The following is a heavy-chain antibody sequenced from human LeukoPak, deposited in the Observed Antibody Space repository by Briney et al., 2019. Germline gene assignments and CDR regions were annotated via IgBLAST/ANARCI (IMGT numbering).Heavy chain of an antibody. CDR3: ARDRKTPAPGYFDY. CDR1: GYTFTSYG. V-gene: IGHV1-18*01. CDR2: ISAYNGNT. Sequence: GASVKVSCKASGYTFTSYGISWVRQAPGQGLEWMGWISAYNGNTNYAQKLQGRVTMTTDTSTSTAYMGLRSLRSDDTAVYYCARDRKTPAPGYFDYWGQGTLVTVSS. J-gene: IGHJ4*02.